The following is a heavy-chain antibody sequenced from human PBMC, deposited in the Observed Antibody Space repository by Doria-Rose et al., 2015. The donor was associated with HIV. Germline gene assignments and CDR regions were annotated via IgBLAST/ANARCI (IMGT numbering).Heavy chain of an antibody. CDR2: IFSDDGR. D-gene: IGHD6-13*01. CDR1: GVSLSSPGMG. V-gene: IGHV2-26*01. J-gene: IGHJ4*02. Sequence: SGPVLVKPTETLTLTCTVSGVSLSSPGMGVSWIRQPPGKALEWLANIFSDDGRSYKTSLKSRLTISRGNSKSQVVLTMTDMDPVDTATYYCARIKSSRWYHKYYFDFWGQGTLVIASA. CDR3: ARIKSSRWYHKYYFDF.